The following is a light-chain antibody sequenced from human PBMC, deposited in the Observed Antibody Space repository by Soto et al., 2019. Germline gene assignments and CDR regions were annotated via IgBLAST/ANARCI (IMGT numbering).Light chain of an antibody. V-gene: IGKV3-20*01. CDR3: QFYGSSLIP. Sequence: IVLTQSPGTLSLSPGETATLSCRASQIIKTFYFGWYQQKPGQSPRLLIYGVYSRATGTPDRFSGSGSGTDFTLTISRLEPEDSAVYYCQFYGSSLIPFGQGTRLEIK. CDR1: QIIKTFY. CDR2: GVY. J-gene: IGKJ5*01.